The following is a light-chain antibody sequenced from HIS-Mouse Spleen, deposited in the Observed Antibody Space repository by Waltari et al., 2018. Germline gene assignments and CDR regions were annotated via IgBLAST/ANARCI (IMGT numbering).Light chain of an antibody. V-gene: IGLV2-23*03. CDR2: AGS. CDR3: CSYAGSSTFGV. J-gene: IGLJ3*02. CDR1: SSDVGCYNL. Sequence: QSALTQPASVSGSPGQSITISCTGTSSDVGCYNLVPWYQQHPGKAPKLMIYAGSKRPSGVSNRFSGSKSGNTASLTISGLQAEDEADYYCCSYAGSSTFGVFGGGTKLTVL.